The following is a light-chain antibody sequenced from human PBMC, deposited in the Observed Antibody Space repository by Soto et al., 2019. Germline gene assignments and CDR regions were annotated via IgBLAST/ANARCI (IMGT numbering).Light chain of an antibody. V-gene: IGKV3-15*01. J-gene: IGKJ4*01. Sequence: EVVMTQSPATLSVSAGETVTLSCRASQSVSTKLAWYQQKPGLAPRLLIFGASTRATGVPARFSGSGSGTEFTLTISSLQSEDFALYYCQQYNNWSPLTFGGGTKVEIK. CDR3: QQYNNWSPLT. CDR2: GAS. CDR1: QSVSTK.